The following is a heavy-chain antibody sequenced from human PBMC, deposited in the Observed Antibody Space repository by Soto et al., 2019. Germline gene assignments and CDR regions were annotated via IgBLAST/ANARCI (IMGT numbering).Heavy chain of an antibody. Sequence: GGSLRLSCAASGFTFDDYTMHWVRQAPGKGLEWVSLISWDGGSTYYADSVKGRFTISRDNSKNSLYLQMNILRTEDTALYYCAKSNYDSSGYYFDYWGQGTLVTVSS. CDR3: AKSNYDSSGYYFDY. J-gene: IGHJ4*02. D-gene: IGHD3-22*01. V-gene: IGHV3-43*01. CDR2: ISWDGGST. CDR1: GFTFDDYT.